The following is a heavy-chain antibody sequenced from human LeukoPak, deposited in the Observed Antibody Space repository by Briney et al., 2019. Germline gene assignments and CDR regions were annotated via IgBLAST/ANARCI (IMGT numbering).Heavy chain of an antibody. J-gene: IGHJ3*02. CDR2: TAWDDDK. V-gene: IGHV2-70*11. CDR1: GFSLRTNGMC. D-gene: IGHD5-24*01. Sequence: ESGPALVKPTQTLTLTCTFSGFSLRTNGMCGSWISQPPGKALEWLARTAWDDDKDYNTSLKTRLTISKDTSKNQVVLTLTNMDPVDTATYYCARVREAVLAFDIWGQGTMVTVSS. CDR3: ARVREAVLAFDI.